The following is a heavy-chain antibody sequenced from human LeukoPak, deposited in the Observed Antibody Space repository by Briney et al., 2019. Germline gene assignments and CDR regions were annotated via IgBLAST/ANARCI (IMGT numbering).Heavy chain of an antibody. CDR1: GGTFSSYA. D-gene: IGHD3-22*01. V-gene: IGHV1-69*05. Sequence: GASVKVSCKASGGTFSSYAISWVRQAPGQGLEWMGRIIPIFGTANYAQKFQGRVTITTDESTSTAYMELSSLRSEDTAVYYCAREGYYYGSSGYYYADYWGQGTLVTVSS. CDR3: AREGYYYGSSGYYYADY. J-gene: IGHJ4*02. CDR2: IIPIFGTA.